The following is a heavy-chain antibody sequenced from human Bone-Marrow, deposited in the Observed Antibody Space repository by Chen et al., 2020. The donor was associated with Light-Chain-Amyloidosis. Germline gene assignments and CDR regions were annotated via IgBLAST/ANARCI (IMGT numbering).Heavy chain of an antibody. J-gene: IGHJ4*02. CDR1: GFTFDDYS. Sequence: EVQLAESGGGLIQPGGSLRLSCTASGFTFDDYSMHWVRQPPGKGLEWVSGLDWEGESIGYADSVKGRFTISRDNAKNSLSLEMTRLRSEDTAFYYCTKDISPHMAGFDFWGQGMLVTVSS. CDR3: TKDISPHMAGFDF. V-gene: IGHV3-9*01. CDR2: LDWEGESI.